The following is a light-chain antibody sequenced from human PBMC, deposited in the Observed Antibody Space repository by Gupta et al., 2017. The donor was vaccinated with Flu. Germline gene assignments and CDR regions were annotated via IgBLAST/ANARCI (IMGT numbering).Light chain of an antibody. V-gene: IGKV3D-15*01. J-gene: IGKJ4*01. CDR2: GAS. Sequence: ETVLTQSPGTLSVSPGERATLSCRASQFIRGDLAWYQQRPGQAPRLLVYGASTRATGIPAKFSGSGSGTEFTLTISDLQSEDSAMYYCQQYYKWPLTFGGGTKVEIK. CDR3: QQYYKWPLT. CDR1: QFIRGD.